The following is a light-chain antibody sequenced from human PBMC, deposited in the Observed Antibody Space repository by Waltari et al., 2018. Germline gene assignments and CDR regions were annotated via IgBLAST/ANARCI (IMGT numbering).Light chain of an antibody. CDR1: NIGTYS. V-gene: IGLV3-21*04. J-gene: IGLJ2*01. CDR2: DDS. Sequence: SYVLTQPPSVSVAPGRTASITCGGNNIGTYSVHWYQQKPGQAPVLVIFDDSARPSGIPGRVSGSNSRNTATLTISGVEAGDEADYYCQVWDTGSASGIFGGGTKMTVL. CDR3: QVWDTGSASGI.